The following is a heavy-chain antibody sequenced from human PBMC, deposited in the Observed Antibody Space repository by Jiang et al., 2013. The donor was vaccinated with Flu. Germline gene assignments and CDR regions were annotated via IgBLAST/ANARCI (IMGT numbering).Heavy chain of an antibody. D-gene: IGHD3-22*01. CDR1: GASISSHY. CDR2: IYDSGST. CDR3: ARDHGSGYYYYFDY. Sequence: GLVKPSETLSLTCAVSGASISSHYWSWIRQSPGKGLEWIGYIYDSGSTNYNPSLKSRVTISVDTAKNQFSLRLNSVTAADTAMYYCARDHGSGYYYYFDYWGQGTLVTVSS. V-gene: IGHV4-59*11. J-gene: IGHJ4*02.